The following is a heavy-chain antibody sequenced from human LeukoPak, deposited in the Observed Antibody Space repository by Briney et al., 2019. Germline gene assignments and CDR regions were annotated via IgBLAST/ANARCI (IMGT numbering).Heavy chain of an antibody. CDR1: GYTFTSYG. CDR3: ARDAPPRELGY. J-gene: IGHJ4*02. V-gene: IGHV1-18*01. D-gene: IGHD3-10*01. Sequence: ASVTVSCTASGYTFTSYGISWVRQAPGQGLEWMGWISAYNGNTNYAQKLQGRVTMTTDTSTSTAYMELRSLRSDDTAVYYCARDAPPRELGYWGQGTLATVSS. CDR2: ISAYNGNT.